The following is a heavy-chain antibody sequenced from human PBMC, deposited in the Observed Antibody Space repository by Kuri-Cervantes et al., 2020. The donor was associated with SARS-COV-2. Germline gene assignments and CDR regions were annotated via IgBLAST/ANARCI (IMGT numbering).Heavy chain of an antibody. V-gene: IGHV3-33*08. Sequence: GESLKISCAASGFTSSNYGVHWVRQAPGKGLEWVAVIWYDGSNKHYADSVKGRFTISRDTSKNTVHLQMNSLRAEDTAVYYCARAVSGGNSHYDFWGQGALVTVSS. CDR1: GFTSSNYG. J-gene: IGHJ4*02. CDR3: ARAVSGGNSHYDF. CDR2: IWYDGSNK. D-gene: IGHD4-23*01.